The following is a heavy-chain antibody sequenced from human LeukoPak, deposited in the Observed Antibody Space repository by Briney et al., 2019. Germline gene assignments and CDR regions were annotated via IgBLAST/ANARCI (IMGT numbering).Heavy chain of an antibody. CDR2: IYTSGST. D-gene: IGHD5-12*01. CDR3: ARGGGATRIDY. J-gene: IGHJ4*02. Sequence: SQTLSLTCSVSGDSIRSGTYYWSWIRQPAGKGLPWIGRIYTSGSTSYNPSLKSRVTMSVDTSKNQFSLKLTSVTAADTAVYYCARGGGATRIDYWGQGTLVTVSS. CDR1: GDSIRSGTYY. V-gene: IGHV4-61*02.